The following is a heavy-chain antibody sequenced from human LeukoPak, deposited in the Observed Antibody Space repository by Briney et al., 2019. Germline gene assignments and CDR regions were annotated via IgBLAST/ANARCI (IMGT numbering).Heavy chain of an antibody. CDR3: VRDRTTMTTPYYYYYYMDV. Sequence: GGSLRLSCAASGFTFSSYSMNWVRQAPGKGLEWVSSISSSSSYIYYADSVKGRFTISRDNAKSSLYLQMNDLRAEDTAAYYCVRDRTTMTTPYYYYYYMDVWGKGTTVTISS. V-gene: IGHV3-21*01. CDR1: GFTFSSYS. J-gene: IGHJ6*03. D-gene: IGHD4-11*01. CDR2: ISSSSSYI.